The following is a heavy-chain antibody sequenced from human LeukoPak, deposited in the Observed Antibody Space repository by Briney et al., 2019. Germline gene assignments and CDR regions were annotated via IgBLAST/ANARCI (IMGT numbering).Heavy chain of an antibody. D-gene: IGHD4-23*01. CDR2: ISYDGSNK. CDR1: GFTFSSYG. Sequence: LTGGSLRLSCAASGFTFSSYGMHWVRQAPGKGLEWVAVISYDGSNKYYADSVKGRFIISRDNSKNTLYLQMNSLRAEDTAVYYCARDSSDYGGKGVDYWGQGTLVTVSS. CDR3: ARDSSDYGGKGVDY. J-gene: IGHJ4*02. V-gene: IGHV3-30*03.